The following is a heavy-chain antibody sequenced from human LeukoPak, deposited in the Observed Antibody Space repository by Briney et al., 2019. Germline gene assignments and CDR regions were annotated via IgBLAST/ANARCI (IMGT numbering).Heavy chain of an antibody. J-gene: IGHJ6*02. D-gene: IGHD2-15*01. CDR1: GGTFSSYA. Sequence: ASVKVSCKASGGTFSSYAISWVRQAPGQGLEWMGRIIPIFGIANYAQKFQGRVTITADKSTSTAYMELSSLRSEDTAVYYCARLSDCSGGSCYSYYHYGMDVWGQGTTVTVSS. CDR2: IIPIFGIA. V-gene: IGHV1-69*04. CDR3: ARLSDCSGGSCYSYYHYGMDV.